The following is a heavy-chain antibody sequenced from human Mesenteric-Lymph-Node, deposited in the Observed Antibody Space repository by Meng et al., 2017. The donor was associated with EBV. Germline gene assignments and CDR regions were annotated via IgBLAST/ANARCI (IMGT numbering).Heavy chain of an antibody. CDR3: TMFGYSGSYYRSFDQ. Sequence: GQLVQSGAEVKKPGASVKVSCKASGYAFTGYYMHWVRQAPGQGLEWMGWINPNSGGTNCAQKSQGGVTMTRDTSISTAYMELSRLNFEDTAIYFCTMFGYSGSYYRSFDQWGQGTLVTVSS. J-gene: IGHJ4*02. CDR1: GYAFTGYY. V-gene: IGHV1-2*02. CDR2: INPNSGGT. D-gene: IGHD1-26*01.